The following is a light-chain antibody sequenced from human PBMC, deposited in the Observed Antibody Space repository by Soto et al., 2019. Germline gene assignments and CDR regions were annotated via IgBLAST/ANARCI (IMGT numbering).Light chain of an antibody. J-gene: IGLJ3*02. CDR3: TSYAGSNNWV. CDR2: EVS. Sequence: QSALTQPASVSGSPGQSITISCTGTSSDVGGYNYVSWYQQHPGKAPKLMIYEVSKRPSGVPDRFSGSKSGNTASLTVSGLQAEDEADYYCTSYAGSNNWVFGGGTKLTV. CDR1: SSDVGGYNY. V-gene: IGLV2-8*01.